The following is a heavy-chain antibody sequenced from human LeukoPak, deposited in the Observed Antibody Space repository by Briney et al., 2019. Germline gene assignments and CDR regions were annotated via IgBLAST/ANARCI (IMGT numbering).Heavy chain of an antibody. CDR1: GFTFSNYA. CDR3: VKSPRVGANQRRLFDY. J-gene: IGHJ4*02. D-gene: IGHD1-26*01. CDR2: VSGSGRNT. V-gene: IGHV3-23*01. Sequence: PGGSLRLSCAGSGFTFSNYAMTWVREAPGKGLEWVSSVSGSGRNTFYPDSVEGRFTLSRDNSKNTVYLHMNSLRAHDTAVYYCVKSPRVGANQRRLFDYWGQGPLVTVSP.